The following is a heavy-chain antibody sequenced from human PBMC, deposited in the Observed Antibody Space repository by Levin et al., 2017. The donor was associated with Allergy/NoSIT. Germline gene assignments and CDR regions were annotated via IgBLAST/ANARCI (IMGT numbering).Heavy chain of an antibody. Sequence: GESLKISCAASGFTVSSNYMSWVRQAPGKGLEWVSVIYSGGSTYYADSVKGRFTISRDNSKNTLYLQMNSLRAEDTAVYYCARGGEYSGYDCLDYWGQGTLVTVSS. J-gene: IGHJ4*02. V-gene: IGHV3-53*01. D-gene: IGHD5-12*01. CDR3: ARGGEYSGYDCLDY. CDR2: IYSGGST. CDR1: GFTVSSNY.